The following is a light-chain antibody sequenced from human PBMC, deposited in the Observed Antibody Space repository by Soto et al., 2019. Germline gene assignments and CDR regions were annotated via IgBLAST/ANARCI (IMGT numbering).Light chain of an antibody. CDR2: GSS. CDR3: QQYCSSPLT. Sequence: EIVLTQSPGTLSLSPGDGATLSCRASQSVASDFLAWYQQKPGQAPRLLIYGSSARAPGIPDRFSGGGSGTDFTLTISRLEPEDFAVSYCQQYCSSPLTFGGGTNVDIK. V-gene: IGKV3-20*01. CDR1: QSVASDF. J-gene: IGKJ4*01.